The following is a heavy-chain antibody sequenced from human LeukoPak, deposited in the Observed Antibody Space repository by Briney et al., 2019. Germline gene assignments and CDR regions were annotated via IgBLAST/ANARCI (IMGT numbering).Heavy chain of an antibody. CDR1: GFTFSSYS. CDR2: ISSSSSTI. V-gene: IGHV3-48*04. CDR3: ARDYYNSSGHYSSGD. D-gene: IGHD3-22*01. Sequence: GGSLRLSCAASGFTFSSYSMNWVRQAPGKGLEWVSYISSSSSTIYYADSVKGRFTISRDNAKNSLYLQMNSLRAEDTAVYYCARDYYNSSGHYSSGDWGRGTLVTVSS. J-gene: IGHJ4*02.